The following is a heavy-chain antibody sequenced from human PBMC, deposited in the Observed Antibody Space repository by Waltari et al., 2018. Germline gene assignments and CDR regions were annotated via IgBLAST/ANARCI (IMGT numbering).Heavy chain of an antibody. J-gene: IGHJ4*02. D-gene: IGHD2-15*01. V-gene: IGHV4-34*01. CDR2: INHSGST. CDR1: GGSFSGYY. CDR3: AREPRYCSGGSCLRHYFDY. Sequence: QVQLQQWGAGLLKPSETLSLTCAVYGGSFSGYYWSWIRQPPGKGLEWIGEINHSGSTNYNPSLKSRVTISVDTSKNQFSLKLSSVTAADTAVYYCAREPRYCSGGSCLRHYFDYWGQGTLVTVSS.